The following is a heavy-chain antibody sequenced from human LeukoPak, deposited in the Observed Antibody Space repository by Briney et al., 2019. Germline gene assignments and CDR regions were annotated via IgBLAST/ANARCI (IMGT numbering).Heavy chain of an antibody. Sequence: PSETLSLTCTVSGGSISSSTYYWGWIRQPPGKGLEWMGSIYYSGSTYYNPSLKSRVTISVDTSKNQFSLKLSSVTAADTAVYYCARLWFGNWFDPWGQGTLVTVSS. CDR1: GGSISSSTYY. J-gene: IGHJ5*02. V-gene: IGHV4-39*01. CDR3: ARLWFGNWFDP. CDR2: IYYSGST. D-gene: IGHD3-10*01.